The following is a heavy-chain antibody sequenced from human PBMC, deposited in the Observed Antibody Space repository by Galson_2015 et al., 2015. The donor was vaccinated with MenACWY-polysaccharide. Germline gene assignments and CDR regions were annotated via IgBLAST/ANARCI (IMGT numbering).Heavy chain of an antibody. J-gene: IGHJ6*02. Sequence: SLRLSCAASGFNFRSYGMHWVRQAPGKGLEWVTVIWYDGSNKYYADSVKGRFTISRDNSKNTLYLQINSLRVDDTAAYYCVRDFRWERAYGLDVWGQGTTVLVSS. V-gene: IGHV3-33*01. CDR3: VRDFRWERAYGLDV. CDR1: GFNFRSYG. D-gene: IGHD3-16*01. CDR2: IWYDGSNK.